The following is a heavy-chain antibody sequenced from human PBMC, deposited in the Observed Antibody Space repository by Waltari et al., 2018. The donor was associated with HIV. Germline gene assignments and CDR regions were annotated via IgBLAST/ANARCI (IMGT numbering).Heavy chain of an antibody. Sequence: EVQLVESGGGLVKPGESLRLSCAASGFTFSNAWMSWVRQAPGKGLEWVGRIKSKTDGGTTDYAAPVKGRFTISRDDSKNTLYLQMNSLKTEDTAVYYCTTGMYYDILTGSYYYGMDVWGQGTTVTVSS. CDR2: IKSKTDGGTT. CDR3: TTGMYYDILTGSYYYGMDV. CDR1: GFTFSNAW. J-gene: IGHJ6*02. V-gene: IGHV3-15*01. D-gene: IGHD3-9*01.